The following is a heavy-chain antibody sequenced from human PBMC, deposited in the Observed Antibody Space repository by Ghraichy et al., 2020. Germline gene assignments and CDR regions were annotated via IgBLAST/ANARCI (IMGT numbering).Heavy chain of an antibody. CDR2: IYYSGST. CDR1: GGSISSYY. J-gene: IGHJ4*02. V-gene: IGHV4-59*01. CDR3: ARAEGVWGSYRWYYFDY. D-gene: IGHD3-16*02. Sequence: SETLSLTCTVSGGSISSYYWSWIRQPPGKGLEWIGYIYYSGSTNYNPSLKSRVTISVDTSKNQFSLKLSSVTAADTAVYYCARAEGVWGSYRWYYFDYWGQRTLVAVSP.